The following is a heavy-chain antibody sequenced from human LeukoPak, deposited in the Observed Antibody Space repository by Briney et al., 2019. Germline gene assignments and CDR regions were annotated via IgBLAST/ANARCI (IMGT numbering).Heavy chain of an antibody. CDR2: INHSGST. D-gene: IGHD1-14*01. J-gene: IGHJ6*03. CDR1: GGSFSGYY. Sequence: SETLSLTCTVYGGSFSGYYWSWIRQPPGKGLEWIGEINHSGSTNYNPSLKSRVTISVDTSKNQFSLKLSSVTAADTAVYYCARDRKYYYHMDVWGKGTTVTVSS. CDR3: ARDRKYYYHMDV. V-gene: IGHV4-34*01.